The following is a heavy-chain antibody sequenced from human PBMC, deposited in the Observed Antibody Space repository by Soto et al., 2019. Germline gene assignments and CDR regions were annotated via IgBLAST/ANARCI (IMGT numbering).Heavy chain of an antibody. CDR3: ISDTFGLRDT. CDR1: GFPFSHYW. J-gene: IGHJ5*02. Sequence: GGSLRLSCAASGFPFSHYWMHWVRQTPGKGLVCVSRINPAGTITNYADSVEGRFTISRDNADSALFLQMNSLSAEDTAIYYCISDTFGLRDTWGQGTLVTVSS. CDR2: INPAGTIT. D-gene: IGHD3-16*01. V-gene: IGHV3-74*01.